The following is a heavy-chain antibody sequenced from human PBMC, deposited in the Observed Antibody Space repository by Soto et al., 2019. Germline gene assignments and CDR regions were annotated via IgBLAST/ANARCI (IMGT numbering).Heavy chain of an antibody. CDR3: ARELRYFDWVQDAPNWFDP. CDR2: IIPIFGTA. CDR1: GGTFSSYA. V-gene: IGHV1-69*13. J-gene: IGHJ5*02. Sequence: GASVKVSCKASGGTFSSYAISWVRQAPGQGLEWMGGIIPIFGTANYAQKFQGRVTITADESTSTAYMELSSLRSEDTAVYYCARELRYFDWVQDAPNWFDPWGQGTLVTVSS. D-gene: IGHD3-9*01.